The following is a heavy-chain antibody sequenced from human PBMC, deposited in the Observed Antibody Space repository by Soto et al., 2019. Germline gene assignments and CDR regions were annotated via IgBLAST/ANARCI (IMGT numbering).Heavy chain of an antibody. CDR3: AHGRWFNP. V-gene: IGHV4-59*01. J-gene: IGHJ5*02. CDR1: GGSISGSY. Sequence: QVQLQESGPGLVKPSETLSLTCTVSGGSISGSYWTWIRQPPGKGLEWIGYISYSGSTNYSPSLKSRVTISVDTSKNQFSLKLSSVTAADTALYYCAHGRWFNPWGQGTLVTVSS. CDR2: ISYSGST.